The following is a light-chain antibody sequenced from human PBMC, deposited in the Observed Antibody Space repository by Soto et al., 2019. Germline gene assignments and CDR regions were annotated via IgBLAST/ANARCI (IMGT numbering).Light chain of an antibody. J-gene: IGKJ2*01. CDR3: QQYDNWSPSYT. CDR1: QSVSTN. V-gene: IGKV3-15*01. Sequence: EIVMTQSPATLSVSPGERATLSCRTSQSVSTNLAWYQQRPGQAPRFLIYGGATRATGVQARFSGSGSGTNFTLTISSLQSADCAVYYCQQYDNWSPSYTFGQGTKLEIK. CDR2: GGA.